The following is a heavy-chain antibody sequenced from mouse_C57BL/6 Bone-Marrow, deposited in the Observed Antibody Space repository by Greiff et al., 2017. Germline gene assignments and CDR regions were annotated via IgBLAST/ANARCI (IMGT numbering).Heavy chain of an antibody. V-gene: IGHV1-81*01. D-gene: IGHD2-13*01. CDR3: ERDAGDCLGDY. Sequence: VQLQQSGAELARPGASVKLSCKASGYTFTSYGISWVKQTPGKGLEWIGKIYPCSGNTYYNEKFKGKATLSIDKTSSALYMQLRSLTSEDSAVYFCERDAGDCLGDYWGQGTTLTVSS. J-gene: IGHJ2*01. CDR1: GYTFTSYG. CDR2: IYPCSGNT.